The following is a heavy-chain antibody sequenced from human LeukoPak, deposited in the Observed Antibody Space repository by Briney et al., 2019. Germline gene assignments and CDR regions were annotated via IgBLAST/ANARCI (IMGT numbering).Heavy chain of an antibody. D-gene: IGHD6-6*01. CDR1: GGSISSYY. CDR2: IYYSGST. J-gene: IGHJ4*02. Sequence: PSETLSLTCTVAGGSISSYYWSWIRQPPGKGLEWIGYIYYSGSTNYNPSLKSRVTISIDTSKNQFSLKLSSVTAADTAVYYCARAPEYSSSWFDYWGQGTLVTVSS. CDR3: ARAPEYSSSWFDY. V-gene: IGHV4-59*01.